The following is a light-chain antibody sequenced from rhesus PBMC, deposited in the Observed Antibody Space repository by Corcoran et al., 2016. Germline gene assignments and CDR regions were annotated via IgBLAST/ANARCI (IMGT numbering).Light chain of an antibody. Sequence: EIVMTQSPATLSLSPGEIATLSCRASQSVSSYVAWYQQKPEQAPRLPIYGASSRSTGSPNRLSGSGSGKDFTINISSLEPEDFAVYFCRKYSNWRTFGQGTKVEIK. CDR3: RKYSNWRT. J-gene: IGKJ1*01. V-gene: IGKV3S9*01. CDR2: GAS. CDR1: QSVSSY.